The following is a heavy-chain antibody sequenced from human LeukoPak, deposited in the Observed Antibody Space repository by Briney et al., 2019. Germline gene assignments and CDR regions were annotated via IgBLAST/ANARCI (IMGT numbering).Heavy chain of an antibody. Sequence: GGSLRLSCITSGFTFTTYWMTWVRQAPGKGLEWVANIKRDGSQKQYVDSVEGRFTISRDNTKNSLYLQMNSLRAGDTAVYYCARAGYSGYDSKYYYVMDVWGQGTTVTVSS. CDR1: GFTFTTYW. CDR2: IKRDGSQK. D-gene: IGHD5-12*01. CDR3: ARAGYSGYDSKYYYVMDV. J-gene: IGHJ6*02. V-gene: IGHV3-7*01.